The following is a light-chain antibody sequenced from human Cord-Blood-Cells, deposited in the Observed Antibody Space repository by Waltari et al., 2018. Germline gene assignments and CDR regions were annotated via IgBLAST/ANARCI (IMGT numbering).Light chain of an antibody. V-gene: IGLV3-21*03. CDR1: NSGSKS. J-gene: IGLJ3*02. CDR3: QVWDSSSDHPGV. Sequence: SYVLPQPPSVSVAPGKTARIPCEGNNSGSKSVHMYQQKPGQAPVLVVYDDSDRPSGIPERFSGSNSGNTATLTISRVEAGDEADYYCQVWDSSSDHPGVFGGGTKLTVL. CDR2: DDS.